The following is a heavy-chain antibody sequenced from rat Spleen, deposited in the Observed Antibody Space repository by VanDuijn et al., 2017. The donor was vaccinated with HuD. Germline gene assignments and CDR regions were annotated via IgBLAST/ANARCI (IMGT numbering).Heavy chain of an antibody. CDR1: GLSLTSYH. Sequence: QVQLKESGPGLVQPSQTLSLTCTVSGLSLTSYHVSWVRQPPGKGLEWIAAISSGGSTYFNSVLKSRLSISRDTSKSQVSLKMNSLQTEDTAIYFCTRDPITTRDYFDYWGQGVMVTVSS. CDR3: TRDPITTRDYFDY. J-gene: IGHJ2*01. V-gene: IGHV2S12*01. D-gene: IGHD1-1*01. CDR2: ISSGGST.